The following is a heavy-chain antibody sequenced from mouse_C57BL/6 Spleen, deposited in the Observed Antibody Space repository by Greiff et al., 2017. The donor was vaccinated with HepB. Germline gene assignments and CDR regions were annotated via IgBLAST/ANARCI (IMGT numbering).Heavy chain of an antibody. Sequence: QVQLQQSGAELVMPGASVKLSCKASGYTFTSYWMHWVKQRPGQGLEWIGEIDPSDSYTNYNQKFKGKSTLTVDKSSSTAYMQLSSLTSEDSAVYYCARSNYGNDWYFDVWGTGTTVTVSS. D-gene: IGHD2-1*01. CDR2: IDPSDSYT. V-gene: IGHV1-69*01. J-gene: IGHJ1*03. CDR3: ARSNYGNDWYFDV. CDR1: GYTFTSYW.